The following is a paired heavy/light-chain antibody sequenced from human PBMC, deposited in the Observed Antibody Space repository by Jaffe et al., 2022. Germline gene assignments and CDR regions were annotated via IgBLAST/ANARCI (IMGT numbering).Heavy chain of an antibody. CDR1: GFSVSNNY. CDR3: ARQQWLVMLGPNGFDY. V-gene: IGHV3-66*02. Sequence: EVQLVDSGGGLVQPGGSLRLSCAASGFSVSNNYMGWVRQTPGKGLEWVSVMYSGGSAYYAESVKGRFTMSRDTAKNAVHLEMNSLRPEDTGVYYCARQQWLVMLGPNGFDYWGQGTLVTVSS. CDR2: MYSGGSA. D-gene: IGHD6-19*01. J-gene: IGHJ4*02.
Light chain of an antibody. CDR3: QHYFSPPYI. CDR2: DAS. J-gene: IGKJ2*01. Sequence: DIHMTQSPSSLSASVGDRVSITCRASQGISDSLAWYQHKPGKAPKLLVYDASRLETGVPSRFSGSGSGADYTLTISSLQPEDFATYYCQHYFSPPYIFGQGTKVEMK. CDR1: QGISDS. V-gene: IGKV1-NL1*01.